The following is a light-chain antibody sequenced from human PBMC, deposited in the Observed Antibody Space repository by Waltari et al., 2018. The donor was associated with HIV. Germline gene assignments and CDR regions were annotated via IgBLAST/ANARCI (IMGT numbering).Light chain of an antibody. CDR1: SSNIGAGYD. CDR3: QSYDSSLTMV. J-gene: IGLJ2*01. Sequence: QSVLTQPPSESGAPGQRVTISCTGGSSNIGAGYDVHWYQRLPGTAPKLLIFATINRPSGVPDRFSGSSSGTSASLAITGLQAEDEADYYCQSYDSSLTMVFGGGTKVTVL. V-gene: IGLV1-40*01. CDR2: ATI.